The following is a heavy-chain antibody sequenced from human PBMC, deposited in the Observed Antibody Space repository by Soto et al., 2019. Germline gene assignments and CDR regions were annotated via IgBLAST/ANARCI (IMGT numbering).Heavy chain of an antibody. CDR1: GSTFRNYG. D-gene: IGHD3-22*01. V-gene: IGHV3-30*03. CDR2: ISFDGSNT. Sequence: PGGSLRLSCAASGSTFRNYGIHWVRQAPGKGLQWVATISFDGSNTHYVDSVQGRFTISKDNSVNTVFLQMNGLRVEDTAVYYCARDYYKYYDSSGYYRTPAYWGQGTLVTVSS. J-gene: IGHJ4*02. CDR3: ARDYYKYYDSSGYYRTPAY.